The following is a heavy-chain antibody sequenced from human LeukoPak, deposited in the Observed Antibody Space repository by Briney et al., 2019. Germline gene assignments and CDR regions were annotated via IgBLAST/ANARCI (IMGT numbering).Heavy chain of an antibody. V-gene: IGHV3-48*01. CDR1: GFTFSSYS. CDR3: ARDTNVDTAMAFDY. Sequence: PGGSLRLSCAASGFTFSSYSMNWVRQAPGKGLEWVSYISSSSSTIYYADSVKGRFTISRDNAKNSLYLQMNSLRAEDTAVYYCARDTNVDTAMAFDYWGQGTLVTVSS. CDR2: ISSSSSTI. J-gene: IGHJ4*02. D-gene: IGHD5-18*01.